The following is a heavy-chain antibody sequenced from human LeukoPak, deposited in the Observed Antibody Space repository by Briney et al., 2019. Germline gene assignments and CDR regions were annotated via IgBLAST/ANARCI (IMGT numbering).Heavy chain of an antibody. CDR2: IRGNGET. D-gene: IGHD3-16*01. CDR1: GLSFSSFA. V-gene: IGHV3-23*01. CDR3: AKASWVSSTDAVR. Sequence: QAGGSLRLSCAASGLSFSSFAMSWVRQGPARGLEWVPSIRGNGETFYPDSVKGRFTPSSDSSRNTVYFQLNNLRVEDTAIYYCAKASWVSSTDAVRWGQGTLVTVSS. J-gene: IGHJ4*02.